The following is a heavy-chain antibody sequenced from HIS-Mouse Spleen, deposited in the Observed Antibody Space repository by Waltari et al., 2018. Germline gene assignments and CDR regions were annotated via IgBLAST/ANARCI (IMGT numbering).Heavy chain of an antibody. J-gene: IGHJ4*02. D-gene: IGHD1-26*01. CDR3: AREGDSGSYFDY. CDR2: IKQDGSEK. V-gene: IGHV3-7*01. CDR1: GFTFSSFG. Sequence: EVQLVESGGGLVQPGGSLRLAGAASGFTFSSFGLGWVRQAPGKGLEWVANIKQDGSEKYYVDSVKGRFTISRDNAKNSLYLQMNSLRGEDTAVYYCAREGDSGSYFDYWGQGTLVTVSS.